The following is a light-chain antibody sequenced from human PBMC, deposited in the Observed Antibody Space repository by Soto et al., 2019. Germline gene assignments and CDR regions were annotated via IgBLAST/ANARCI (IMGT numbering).Light chain of an antibody. CDR3: AAWDDSLSTWV. Sequence: QSVLTQPPSASGTPGQRVTISCSGSSSNIGSNTVNWYQQLPGTAPKLLIFINDQRPSGVPDRFSGSKSGTSASLAISGLHSEDEADYYCAAWDDSLSTWVFGGGTQLTV. CDR2: IND. J-gene: IGLJ3*02. V-gene: IGLV1-44*01. CDR1: SSNIGSNT.